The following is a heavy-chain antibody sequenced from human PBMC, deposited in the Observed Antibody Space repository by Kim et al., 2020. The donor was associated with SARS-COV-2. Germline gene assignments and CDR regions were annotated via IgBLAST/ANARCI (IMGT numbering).Heavy chain of an antibody. J-gene: IGHJ6*02. Sequence: GGSLRLSCTASGFTFGDYAMSWVRQAPGKGLEWVGFIRSKAYGGTTEYAASVKGRFTISRDDSKSIAYLQMNSLKTEDTAVYYCTRDFCSGGSCYRRYGMDVWGQGTTVTVSS. CDR1: GFTFGDYA. D-gene: IGHD2-15*01. CDR2: IRSKAYGGTT. CDR3: TRDFCSGGSCYRRYGMDV. V-gene: IGHV3-49*04.